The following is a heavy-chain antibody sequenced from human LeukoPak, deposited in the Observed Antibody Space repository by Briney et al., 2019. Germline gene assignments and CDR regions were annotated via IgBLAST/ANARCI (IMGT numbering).Heavy chain of an antibody. CDR2: ISAYNGNT. V-gene: IGHV1-18*01. D-gene: IGHD2-8*01. Sequence: ASVKVSCKASGYTFTSYGISWVRQAPGQGLEWMGWISAYNGNTNYAQKLQGRVTMTTDTSTSTAYMELRSLRSDDTAVYYCARDLGQPQPQKYCTNSVCYDYYYYYGMDVWGQGTTVTVSS. CDR1: GYTFTSYG. J-gene: IGHJ6*02. CDR3: ARDLGQPQPQKYCTNSVCYDYYYYYGMDV.